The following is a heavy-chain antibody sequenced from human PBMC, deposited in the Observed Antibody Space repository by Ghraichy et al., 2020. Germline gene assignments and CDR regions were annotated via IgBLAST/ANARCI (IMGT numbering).Heavy chain of an antibody. V-gene: IGHV4-59*01. J-gene: IGHJ4*02. CDR1: GGSISDAY. CDR3: ASSTCTGSTCPIEFDY. Sequence: SETLSLTCTVSGGSISDAYWSWIRQPPGKGLEWIGYIFYSGNTNYNPSLKSRVSMSLDTSKNQFSLKLTSVTAADTAVYYCASSTCTGSTCPIEFDYWGQGTLVTVSS. D-gene: IGHD2-8*02. CDR2: IFYSGNT.